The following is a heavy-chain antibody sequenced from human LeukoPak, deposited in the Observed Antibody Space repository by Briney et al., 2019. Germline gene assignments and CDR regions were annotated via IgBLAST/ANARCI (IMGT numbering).Heavy chain of an antibody. J-gene: IGHJ5*02. CDR2: ISSSGSTI. V-gene: IGHV3-11*04. Sequence: TGGSLRLSCAASGFTFSDYYMSWIRQAPGKGLEWVSYISSSGSTIYYADSVKGRFTISRDNAKNSLYLQMNSLRAEDTAVYYCATEDDYGDYVSWFDPWGQGTLVTVSS. D-gene: IGHD4-17*01. CDR3: ATEDDYGDYVSWFDP. CDR1: GFTFSDYY.